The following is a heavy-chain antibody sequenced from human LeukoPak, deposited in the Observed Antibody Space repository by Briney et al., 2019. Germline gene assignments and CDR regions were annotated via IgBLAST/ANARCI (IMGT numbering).Heavy chain of an antibody. Sequence: GASVKVSCKASGYTFTGYYMHWVRQAPGQGLEWMGWINPNSGGTNYAQKFQGRVTMTRDTSISTAYMELSRLRSDDTAAYYCARSLGGIVVIRVFDYWGQGTLVTVSS. CDR1: GYTFTGYY. CDR3: ARSLGGIVVIRVFDY. D-gene: IGHD3-22*01. CDR2: INPNSGGT. V-gene: IGHV1-2*02. J-gene: IGHJ4*02.